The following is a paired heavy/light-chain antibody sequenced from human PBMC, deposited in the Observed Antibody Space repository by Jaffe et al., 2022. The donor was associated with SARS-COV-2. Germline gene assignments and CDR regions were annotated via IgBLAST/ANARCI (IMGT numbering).Light chain of an antibody. Sequence: SYELTQPPSVSVSPGQTARITCSGDALPKQYAYWYQQKPGQAPVLVIYKDSERPSGIPERFSGSSSGTTVTLTISGVQAEDEADYYCQSADSSGSYVVFGGGTKLTVL. CDR1: ALPKQY. J-gene: IGLJ2*01. CDR3: QSADSSGSYVV. V-gene: IGLV3-25*03. CDR2: KDS.
Heavy chain of an antibody. CDR1: GFTFSNAW. D-gene: IGHD3-16*01. CDR2: IKSKADGGTT. CDR3: ATVGWPGPTHYGGHDH. J-gene: IGHJ4*02. V-gene: IGHV3-15*01. Sequence: EVQLVESGGGLVEPGGSLRLSCAASGFTFSNAWMSWVRQAPGKGLEWVGRIKSKADGGTTDFAAPVKGRFTISRDDSRNTLYLQVNSLKTEDTGVYYCATVGWPGPTHYGGHDHWGQGTLVTVSS.